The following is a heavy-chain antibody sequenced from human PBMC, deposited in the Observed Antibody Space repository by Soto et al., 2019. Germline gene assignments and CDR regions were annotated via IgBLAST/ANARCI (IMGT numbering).Heavy chain of an antibody. CDR3: ARGTDTWFFAL. J-gene: IGHJ2*01. D-gene: IGHD3-9*01. CDR2: IYGTGNM. Sequence: QVQLQESGPGLVKPSQTLSLTCTVSDDSISSGGYYWSWIRQHPGKGLEWIGYIYGTGNMYYKSSLKSRLTLSVYTAKNHFSLKLTSVTAADTAVYYCARGTDTWFFALWGRGTLVTVSS. CDR1: DDSISSGGYY. V-gene: IGHV4-31*03.